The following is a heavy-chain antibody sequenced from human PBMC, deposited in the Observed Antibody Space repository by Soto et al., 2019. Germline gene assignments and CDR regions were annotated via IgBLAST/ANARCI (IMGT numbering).Heavy chain of an antibody. D-gene: IGHD2-2*01. CDR2: IKQDGSEK. V-gene: IGHV3-7*01. Sequence: EVQLVESGGGLVQPGGSLRLSCAASGFTFSSYWMSWVRQAPGKGLEWVANIKQDGSEKYYVDSVKGRFTISRDNAKNSLYLQMNSLRAEDTAVYYCASKYQLPRTPYYYYGMDVWGQWTTVTVSS. CDR3: ASKYQLPRTPYYYYGMDV. J-gene: IGHJ6*02. CDR1: GFTFSSYW.